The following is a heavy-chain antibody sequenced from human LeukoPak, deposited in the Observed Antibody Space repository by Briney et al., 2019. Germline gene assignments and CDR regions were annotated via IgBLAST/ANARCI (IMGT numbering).Heavy chain of an antibody. CDR1: GFTFRDAW. D-gene: IGHD1-26*01. CDR2: IKSKTDGGTT. CDR3: TTEGVGATWKYYFDY. J-gene: IGHJ4*02. Sequence: PGGSLRLSCAASGFTFRDAWMSWVRQAPGKGLEWVGRIKSKTDGGTTDYAAPVKGRFTISRDDSKNTLYLHMNGLKTEDTAVYYCTTEGVGATWKYYFDYWGQGTLVTVSS. V-gene: IGHV3-15*01.